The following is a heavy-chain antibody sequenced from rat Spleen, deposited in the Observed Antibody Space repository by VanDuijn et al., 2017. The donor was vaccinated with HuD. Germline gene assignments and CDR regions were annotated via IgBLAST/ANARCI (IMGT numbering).Heavy chain of an antibody. CDR3: TTGTTTYVMDA. J-gene: IGHJ4*01. Sequence: EVQLVESGGGLVQPGSPLKLSCAASGFTFSNNWLNWIRQAPGKGLEWIGEINQDSSAIKYTPSLKEKFTISRDNAKSTLYLQMDSLRSEDTATYYCTTGTTTYVMDAWGQGASVTVSS. V-gene: IGHV4-2*01. CDR2: INQDSSAI. D-gene: IGHD1-10*01. CDR1: GFTFSNNW.